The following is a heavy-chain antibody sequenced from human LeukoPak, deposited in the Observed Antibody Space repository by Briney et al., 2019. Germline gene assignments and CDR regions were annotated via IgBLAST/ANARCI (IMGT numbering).Heavy chain of an antibody. CDR1: GYTFTDYR. J-gene: IGHJ5*02. CDR2: INPNSGGT. V-gene: IGHV1-2*02. D-gene: IGHD3-10*01. CDR3: ARANMVRGVGLFFDRNWFDP. Sequence: ASVKVSCKASGYTFTDYRMHWVRQAPGQGLEWIGWINPNSGGTNYAQKFQGRVTMTRDTSISTAYMELSGLRSDDTAVYYCARANMVRGVGLFFDRNWFDPWGQGTLVTVSS.